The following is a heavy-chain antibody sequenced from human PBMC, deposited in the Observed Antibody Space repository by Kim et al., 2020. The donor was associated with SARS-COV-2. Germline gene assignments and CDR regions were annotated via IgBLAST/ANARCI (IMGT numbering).Heavy chain of an antibody. D-gene: IGHD6-19*01. CDR2: IWYDGSNK. CDR1: GFTFSSYG. J-gene: IGHJ6*02. V-gene: IGHV3-33*01. Sequence: GGSLRLSCAASGFTFSSYGMHWVRQAPGKGLEWVAVIWYDGSNKYYADSVKGRFTISRDNSKNTLYLQMNSLRAEDTAVYYCARDWQWLVRPASGGYGMDVWGQGTTVTVSS. CDR3: ARDWQWLVRPASGGYGMDV.